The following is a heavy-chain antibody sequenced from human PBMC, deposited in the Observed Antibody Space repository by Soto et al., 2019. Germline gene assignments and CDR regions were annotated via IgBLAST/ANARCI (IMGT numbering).Heavy chain of an antibody. D-gene: IGHD2-21*02. CDR2: VKTTGDTT. CDR3: TKDVTGDVGADY. CDR1: EFAFFSHV. Sequence: EVQLVESGGALVQPGGSLTLSCAASEFAFFSHVMSWVRQAPGKGLEWVSTVKTTGDTTFYAGPVKGRFTASRDDSKSTLFLHMYSLRVEDTATYYCTKDVTGDVGADYWGQGTPVTVSS. J-gene: IGHJ4*02. V-gene: IGHV3-23*04.